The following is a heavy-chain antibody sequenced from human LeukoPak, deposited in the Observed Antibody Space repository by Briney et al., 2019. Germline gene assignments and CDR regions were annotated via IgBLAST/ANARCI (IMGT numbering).Heavy chain of an antibody. D-gene: IGHD1-26*01. Sequence: PGGSLRLSCEASGFTFSSYRMHWVRQVPEKGLVWVSCINSDGSSTTYADSVEGRFTISRDNAKNSLYLQMNSLRAEDTAVYYCARDRGVVGNYDYWGQGTLVTVSS. CDR1: GFTFSSYR. CDR2: INSDGSST. V-gene: IGHV3-74*01. J-gene: IGHJ4*02. CDR3: ARDRGVVGNYDY.